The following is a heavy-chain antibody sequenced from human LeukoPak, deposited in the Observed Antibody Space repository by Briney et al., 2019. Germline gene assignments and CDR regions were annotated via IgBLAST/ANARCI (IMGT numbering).Heavy chain of an antibody. CDR1: GFTFTNYG. V-gene: IGHV3-23*01. CDR2: ITGSGGST. Sequence: GGSLRLSCVASGFTFTNYGMSWVRQAPGKGLEWVSAITGSGGSTYYADSVTGRFTISRDNSENTLYLQMNSLRAEDTALYYCAKTKGDYECWSGYYKYYFDYWGQGTLVTVSS. D-gene: IGHD3-3*01. CDR3: AKTKGDYECWSGYYKYYFDY. J-gene: IGHJ4*02.